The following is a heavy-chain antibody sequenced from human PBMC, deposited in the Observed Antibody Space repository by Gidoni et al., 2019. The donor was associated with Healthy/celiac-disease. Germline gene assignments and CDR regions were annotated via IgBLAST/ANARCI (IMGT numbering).Heavy chain of an antibody. J-gene: IGHJ4*02. D-gene: IGHD1-26*01. CDR3: AKLREALSYGPLNFDY. Sequence: TISRDISKNTLYLQMNSLRAEDTAVYYCAKLREALSYGPLNFDYWGQGTLVTVSS. V-gene: IGHV3-23*01.